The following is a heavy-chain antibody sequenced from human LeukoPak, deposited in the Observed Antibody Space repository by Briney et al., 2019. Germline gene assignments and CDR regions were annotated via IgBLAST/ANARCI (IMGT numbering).Heavy chain of an antibody. D-gene: IGHD3-3*01. Sequence: ASVTVSCKASGYTFTSYYMHWVRQAPGQGLEWMGIINPSGGSTSYAQKFQGRVTMTRDMSTSTVYMELSSLRSEDTAVYYCARVPRFLEWLLGAFDIWGQGTMVTVSS. V-gene: IGHV1-46*01. J-gene: IGHJ3*02. CDR2: INPSGGST. CDR3: ARVPRFLEWLLGAFDI. CDR1: GYTFTSYY.